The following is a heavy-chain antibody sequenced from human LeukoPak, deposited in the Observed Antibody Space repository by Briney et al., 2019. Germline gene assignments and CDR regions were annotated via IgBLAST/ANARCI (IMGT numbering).Heavy chain of an antibody. Sequence: GGSLRLSCAASGFTFTIAWMTWVRQAPGKGLEWVSYISSSSSTIYYADSVKGRFTVSRDNAKNSLYLQMNSLRAEDTAVYYCARDANYYDSSGPTGDIWGQGTMVTVSS. J-gene: IGHJ3*02. D-gene: IGHD3-22*01. CDR1: GFTFTIAW. CDR2: ISSSSSTI. CDR3: ARDANYYDSSGPTGDI. V-gene: IGHV3-48*04.